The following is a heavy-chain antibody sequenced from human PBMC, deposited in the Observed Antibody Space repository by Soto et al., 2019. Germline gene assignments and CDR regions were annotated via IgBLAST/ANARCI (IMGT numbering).Heavy chain of an antibody. CDR3: ATGWGGGTACNAFDS. V-gene: IGHV3-15*01. J-gene: IGHJ3*02. CDR2: IRSKNAGGTP. CDR1: GFSFFNAW. D-gene: IGHD1-26*01. Sequence: EVQVLESGGGLVRPGGSLRLSCAASGFSFFNAWMSWVRQAPGKGLEWVARIRSKNAGGTPEYAAPGQGRFTISRDDSENTLYLQRNRLETEDTAVYYCATGWGGGTACNAFDSWGQGTVVTVSS.